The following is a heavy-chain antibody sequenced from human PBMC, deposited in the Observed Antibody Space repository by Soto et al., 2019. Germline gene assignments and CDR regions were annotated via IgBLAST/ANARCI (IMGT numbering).Heavy chain of an antibody. CDR3: ARSIRYFDWLLGQNWFDP. CDR1: GGSISSYY. D-gene: IGHD3-9*01. Sequence: SETLSLTCTVSGGSISSYYWSWIRQPPGKGLEWIGYIYNSGSINYNPSLKSRVTISEDTSKNQFSLKLSSVTAADTAVYYCARSIRYFDWLLGQNWFDPWGQGTLVTVSS. J-gene: IGHJ5*02. V-gene: IGHV4-59*08. CDR2: IYNSGSI.